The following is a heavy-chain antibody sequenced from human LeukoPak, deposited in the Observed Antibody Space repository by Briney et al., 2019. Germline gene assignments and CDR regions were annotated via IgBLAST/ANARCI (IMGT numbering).Heavy chain of an antibody. CDR2: IYYSGSA. CDR3: ARDGGRSYHFYGMDV. CDR1: GGSVNSGTYY. Sequence: PSETLSLTRTVSGGSVNSGTYYWSWLRQPPGKGLEWIGNIYYSGSAYYNPSLKSRVTISVDTSKNQFSLKLSSVTAADTAVYYCARDGGRSYHFYGMDVWGQGTTVTVSS. J-gene: IGHJ6*02. D-gene: IGHD3-16*02. V-gene: IGHV4-39*07.